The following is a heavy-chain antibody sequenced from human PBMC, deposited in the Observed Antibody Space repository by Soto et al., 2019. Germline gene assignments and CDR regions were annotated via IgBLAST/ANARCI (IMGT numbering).Heavy chain of an antibody. CDR1: GVVFSTYG. CDR2: ISSDGSNQ. D-gene: IGHD1-26*01. J-gene: IGHJ4*02. CDR3: AKPRGRGVWYVDN. Sequence: HVQLVESGGGVVQPGRSLRLSCAASGVVFSTYGMHLVRQAPGRGLEGVALISSDGSNQYYADSVKGRFTVSRDDSKNPLYLQMNSLRDEDTAVDYCAKPRGRGVWYVDNGGQGTLVNGTS. V-gene: IGHV3-30*18.